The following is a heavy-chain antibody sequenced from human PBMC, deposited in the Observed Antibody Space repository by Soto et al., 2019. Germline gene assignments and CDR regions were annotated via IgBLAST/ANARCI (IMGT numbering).Heavy chain of an antibody. J-gene: IGHJ4*02. CDR1: GGSISSYY. CDR3: ARRYGVYFDY. D-gene: IGHD4-17*01. Sequence: QVQLQESGPGLVKTSETQSLTCTVSGGSISSYYWSWIRQPPGKGLEWIGYIYYSGSTNYNPSLKSRVTISVDTSKNQFSLKLRSVTAADTAVYYCARRYGVYFDYWGQGTLVTVSS. V-gene: IGHV4-59*08. CDR2: IYYSGST.